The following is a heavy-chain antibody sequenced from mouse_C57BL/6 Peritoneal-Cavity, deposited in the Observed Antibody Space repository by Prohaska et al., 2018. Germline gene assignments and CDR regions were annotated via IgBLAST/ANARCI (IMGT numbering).Heavy chain of an antibody. V-gene: IGHV1-61*01. D-gene: IGHD1-1*02. J-gene: IGHJ1*03. CDR3: AILWSLYFDV. Sequence: PGQGLEWIGNIYPSDSETHYNQKFKDKATLTVDKSSSTAYMQLSGLTSEDSAVYYCAILWSLYFDVWGTGTTVTVSS. CDR2: IYPSDSET.